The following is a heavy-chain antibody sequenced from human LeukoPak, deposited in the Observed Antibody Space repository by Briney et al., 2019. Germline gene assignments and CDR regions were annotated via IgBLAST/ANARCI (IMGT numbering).Heavy chain of an antibody. CDR2: ISSSGSTI. J-gene: IGHJ5*02. D-gene: IGHD2-21*02. CDR1: GFTFSDYY. CDR3: ARDPIYCGGDCYSFGNWFDP. Sequence: PGGSLRLSCAASGFTFSDYYMSWIRQAPGKGLEWVSYISSSGSTIYYADSVKGRFTIPRDNAKNSLYLQMNSLRAEDTAVYYRARDPIYCGGDCYSFGNWFDPWGQGTLVTVSS. V-gene: IGHV3-11*01.